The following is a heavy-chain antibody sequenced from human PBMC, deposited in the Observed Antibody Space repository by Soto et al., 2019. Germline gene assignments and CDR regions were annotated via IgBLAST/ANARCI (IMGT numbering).Heavy chain of an antibody. V-gene: IGHV3-33*01. D-gene: IGHD5-18*01. Sequence: QGQRVESGGGVVQPVRSLRLSCAASGFTFSSYGMHGVRQAPVKGLEWGAVIWYDGMNKYYADSVKGRFTISRDNSKNTLYLQMNSLSAEDTAVSYCARDVDTAMGGPWGQGTLVTVSS. J-gene: IGHJ5*02. CDR1: GFTFSSYG. CDR2: IWYDGMNK. CDR3: ARDVDTAMGGP.